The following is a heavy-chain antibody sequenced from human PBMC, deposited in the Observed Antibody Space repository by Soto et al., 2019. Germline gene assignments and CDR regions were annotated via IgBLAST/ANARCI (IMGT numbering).Heavy chain of an antibody. CDR3: AKDGAPRYCSRSSCHPAGAY. D-gene: IGHD2-15*01. CDR1: GFTFINYG. J-gene: IGHJ4*02. V-gene: IGHV3-30*18. CDR2: ISYDGSHK. Sequence: QVQLVESGGGVVQPGRSLRLSCAGSGFTFINYGLHWFRQAPGKGLEWVAVISYDGSHKYYADSVTGRLTISRDNSNKMLYLQMDSLRAEDTAVYYCAKDGAPRYCSRSSCHPAGAYWGQGTLVTVSS.